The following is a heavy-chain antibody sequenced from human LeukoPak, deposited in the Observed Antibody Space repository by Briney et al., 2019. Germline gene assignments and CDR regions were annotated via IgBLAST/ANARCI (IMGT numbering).Heavy chain of an antibody. CDR3: ARDPREHYDFWSGRAHWNFDL. J-gene: IGHJ2*01. V-gene: IGHV3-21*01. CDR2: ISSCNSQI. Sequence: NPGGSLRLSCAASGFTFSSYSMNWVPQAPAKGLGWVSSISSCNSQIYYAASVKRRFTISRDNAKNSLYLQMNSLRDEDTAVYYCARDPREHYDFWSGRAHWNFDLWGRGALVAVSS. CDR1: GFTFSSYS. D-gene: IGHD3-3*01.